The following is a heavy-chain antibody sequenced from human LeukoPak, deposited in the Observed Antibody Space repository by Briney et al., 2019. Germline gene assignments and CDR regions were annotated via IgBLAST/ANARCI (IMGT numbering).Heavy chain of an antibody. J-gene: IGHJ6*02. CDR2: INTNTGNP. Sequence: ASVKVSCKASGYTFTSYAMNWVRQAPGQGLEWMGRINTNTGNPTYAQGFTGRFVFSLDTSASTAYLQISSLKAEDTAVYYCARETSGWPGYYGMDVWGQGTTVTVSS. V-gene: IGHV7-4-1*02. CDR1: GYTFTSYA. D-gene: IGHD6-19*01. CDR3: ARETSGWPGYYGMDV.